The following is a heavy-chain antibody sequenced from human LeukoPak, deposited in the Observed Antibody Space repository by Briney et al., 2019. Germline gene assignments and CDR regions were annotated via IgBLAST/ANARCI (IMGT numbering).Heavy chain of an antibody. CDR1: GFTFSSYS. J-gene: IGHJ4*01. CDR3: ARSRLWFGELLYYFDY. D-gene: IGHD3-10*01. V-gene: IGHV3-21*01. Sequence: GGSLRLSCAASGFTFSSYSMNWVRQAPGKGLEWVSSISSSSSYIYYADSVKGRFTISRDNAKNSLYLQMNSLRADDTAVYYCARSRLWFGELLYYFDYWGRGTLVTVSS. CDR2: ISSSSSYI.